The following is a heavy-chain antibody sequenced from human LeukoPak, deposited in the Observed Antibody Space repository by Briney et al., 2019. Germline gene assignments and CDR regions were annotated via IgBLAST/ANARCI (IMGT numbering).Heavy chain of an antibody. CDR3: ARHGSSYSLDY. V-gene: IGHV4-59*08. D-gene: IGHD3-10*01. Sequence: SETLSLTCTVSGRSIRIYYWSWIRQPPGKGLEWIGFFYYSGSTDYNPSLKSRVTISVDTYKHQFSLKLNSVTAADTAVYYCARHGSSYSLDYWGQGTLVTVSS. J-gene: IGHJ4*02. CDR2: FYYSGST. CDR1: GRSIRIYY.